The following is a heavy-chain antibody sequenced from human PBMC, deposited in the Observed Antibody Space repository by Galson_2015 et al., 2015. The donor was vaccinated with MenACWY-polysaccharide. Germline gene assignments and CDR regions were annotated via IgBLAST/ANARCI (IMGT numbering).Heavy chain of an antibody. CDR2: ISGSGGTT. V-gene: IGHV3-23*01. D-gene: IGHD6-13*01. Sequence: SLRLSCAASGFNFNNYVMSWARQAPGKGLEWVSSISGSGGTTYYADSVRGRFTISRDNSKNTLFLQMNILRAEDTALYYCAKDRMTAVGKGLDYWGQGTLVTVSS. J-gene: IGHJ4*02. CDR1: GFNFNNYV. CDR3: AKDRMTAVGKGLDY.